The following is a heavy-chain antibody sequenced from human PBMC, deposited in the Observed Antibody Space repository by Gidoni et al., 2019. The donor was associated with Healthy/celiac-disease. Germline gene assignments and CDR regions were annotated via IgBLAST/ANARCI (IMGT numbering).Heavy chain of an antibody. J-gene: IGHJ4*02. D-gene: IGHD2-2*01. CDR1: GFTVSSNY. V-gene: IGHV3-53*01. CDR2: IYSVGST. CDR3: ARVTVVPAAYFDY. Sequence: VQLVESGGGLIRPGGSLSLSCAASGFTVSSNYMSWVRQAPGKGLEWVSFIYSVGSTYYADSVKGRFTISRDNSKNTLYLQMNSLRAEDTAVYYCARVTVVPAAYFDYWGQGTLVTVSS.